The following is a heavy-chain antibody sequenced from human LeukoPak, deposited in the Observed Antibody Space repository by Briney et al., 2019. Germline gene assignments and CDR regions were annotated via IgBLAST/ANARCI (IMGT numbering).Heavy chain of an antibody. V-gene: IGHV3-30*04. Sequence: GGSLRLSCAASGFTFRSYAMHWVRQAPGKGLEWVAVISYDGSNKYYADSVKGRFTISRDNSKNTLYLQMNSMREKDAAVYYCARETFYYYDSSGYFDYWGQGTLVTVSS. CDR3: ARETFYYYDSSGYFDY. CDR1: GFTFRSYA. J-gene: IGHJ4*02. D-gene: IGHD3-22*01. CDR2: ISYDGSNK.